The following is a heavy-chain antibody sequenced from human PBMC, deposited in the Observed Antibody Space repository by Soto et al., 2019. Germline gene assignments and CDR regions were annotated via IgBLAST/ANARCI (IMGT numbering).Heavy chain of an antibody. V-gene: IGHV3-48*03. D-gene: IGHD6-6*01. CDR1: GFTFSSYE. Sequence: GGSLRLSCAASGFTFSSYEMNWVRQARGKGLEWISYISNSGSTIYYADSVKGRFTISRDNAKNSLYLQLNSLTAEDTAVYFCARIHRSSSAPLYWGQGTLVTVSS. CDR2: ISNSGSTI. J-gene: IGHJ4*02. CDR3: ARIHRSSSAPLY.